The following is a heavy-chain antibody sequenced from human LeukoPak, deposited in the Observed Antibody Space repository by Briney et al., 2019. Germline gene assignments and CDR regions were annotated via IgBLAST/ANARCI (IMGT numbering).Heavy chain of an antibody. CDR1: GYSISCGYY. CDR3: ARGSPDCSSTSCYNSNYA. J-gene: IGHJ5*02. Sequence: PSETLSLTCTVSGYSISCGYYWGWIRQPPGKGLEWIGSIYHSGSTYYNPSLKSRVTISVDTSKNQFSLKLSSVTAADTAVYYCARGSPDCSSTSCYNSNYAWGQGTLVTVSS. D-gene: IGHD2-2*02. CDR2: IYHSGST. V-gene: IGHV4-38-2*02.